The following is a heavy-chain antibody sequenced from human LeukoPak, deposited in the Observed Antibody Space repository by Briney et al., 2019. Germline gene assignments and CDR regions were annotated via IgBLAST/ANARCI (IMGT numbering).Heavy chain of an antibody. CDR1: GFTFGSYA. V-gene: IGHV3-23*01. D-gene: IGHD3-22*01. J-gene: IGHJ4*02. Sequence: GGSLRLSCAASGFTFGSYAMSWVRQAPGKGLEWFSGISTSGGTTSYAESVKGRFTVSRDNPRNTLYMEMNSLRDEDTAVYYCAVMHRYYDGSGYWVQWGQGTLVTVSS. CDR2: ISTSGGTT. CDR3: AVMHRYYDGSGYWVQ.